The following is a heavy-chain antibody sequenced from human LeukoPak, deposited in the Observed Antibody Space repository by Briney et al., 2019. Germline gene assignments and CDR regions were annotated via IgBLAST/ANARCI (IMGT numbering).Heavy chain of an antibody. V-gene: IGHV3-43D*03. D-gene: IGHD3-10*01. J-gene: IGHJ3*02. CDR2: ISWDGGST. CDR3: AKDKAGAGFGDAFDI. Sequence: GGSLRLSCATSGFTFDDYAMHWVRQAPGKGLEWVSLISWDGGSTYYADSVKGRFTISRGNSKNSLYLQMNSLRAEDTAVYYCAKDKAGAGFGDAFDIWGQGTMVTVSS. CDR1: GFTFDDYA.